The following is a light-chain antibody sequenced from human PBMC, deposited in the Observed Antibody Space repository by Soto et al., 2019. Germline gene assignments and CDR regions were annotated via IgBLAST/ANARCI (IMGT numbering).Light chain of an antibody. J-gene: IGKJ3*01. CDR3: QQFNNYPHGEVT. Sequence: AIQLTQSPSSLSASVGDRVTITCRASQGISSALAWYQQKPGKAPKLLIYDASSLESGVPSRFSGSGSGTDYTLTISSLQPEDFATYYCQQFNNYPHGEVTFGPGTKVDIK. CDR1: QGISSA. V-gene: IGKV1D-13*01. CDR2: DAS.